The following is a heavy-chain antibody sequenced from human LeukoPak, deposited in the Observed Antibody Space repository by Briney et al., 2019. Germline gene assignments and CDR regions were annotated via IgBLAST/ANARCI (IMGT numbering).Heavy chain of an antibody. Sequence: ASVKVSCKASGYTFTSYGISWVRQAPGQGLEWMGWISAYNGNTNYAQKLQGRVTMTTDTSTSTAYMELRSLRSDDTAVYYCARSGSIVVVISHNYFDYWGQGTLVTVSS. D-gene: IGHD3-22*01. CDR2: ISAYNGNT. J-gene: IGHJ4*02. V-gene: IGHV1-18*01. CDR3: ARSGSIVVVISHNYFDY. CDR1: GYTFTSYG.